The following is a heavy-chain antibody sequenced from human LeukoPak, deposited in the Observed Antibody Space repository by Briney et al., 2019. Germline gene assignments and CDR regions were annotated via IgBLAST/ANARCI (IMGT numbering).Heavy chain of an antibody. J-gene: IGHJ3*02. D-gene: IGHD3-3*01. V-gene: IGHV3-23*01. CDR1: GFTFSSYG. CDR2: ISRSGGST. CDR3: AKGSGVLGAFDI. Sequence: GGSLRLSCAASGFTFSSYGMSWVRHAPGKALEWVSAISRSGGSTYYADSVKGGFTISRHNSKNTLYLQMNSLRAEDTAVYYCAKGSGVLGAFDIWGQGTMVTVCS.